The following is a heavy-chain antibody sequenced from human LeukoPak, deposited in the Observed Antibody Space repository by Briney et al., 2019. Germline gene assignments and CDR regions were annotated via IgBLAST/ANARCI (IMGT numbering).Heavy chain of an antibody. CDR2: IRYDGSNK. J-gene: IGHJ5*02. Sequence: GGSLRLSCAASGFTFSSYGMHWVRQAPGKGLEWVAFIRYDGSNKYYADSVKGRFTISRDNSKNTLYLQMNSLRAEDTAVYYCAKDWGYSSSSALINWFDPWGQGTLVTVSS. CDR3: AKDWGYSSSSALINWFDP. V-gene: IGHV3-30*02. CDR1: GFTFSSYG. D-gene: IGHD6-13*01.